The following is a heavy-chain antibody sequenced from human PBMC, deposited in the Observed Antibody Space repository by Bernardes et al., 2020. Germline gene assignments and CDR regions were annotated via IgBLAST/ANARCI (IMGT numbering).Heavy chain of an antibody. Sequence: GSLRLSCVASESTVNNYAMAWVRQAPGKGLQWVSLISSSGRGTFYTDSVKGRFAVSRDSSTNTLYLQMNGLRGEDTAMYYCAKVRYLQTDPYFDFWGPGTLVTVSS. CDR3: AKVRYLQTDPYFDF. D-gene: IGHD4-4*01. V-gene: IGHV3-23*01. CDR2: ISSSGRGT. J-gene: IGHJ4*02. CDR1: ESTVNNYA.